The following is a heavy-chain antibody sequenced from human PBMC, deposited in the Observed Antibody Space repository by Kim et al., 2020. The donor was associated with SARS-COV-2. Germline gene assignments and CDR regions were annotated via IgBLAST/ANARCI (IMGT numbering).Heavy chain of an antibody. J-gene: IGHJ6*02. Sequence: SETLSLTCAVYGGSFSGYYWSWIRQPPGKGLEWIGEINHSGSTNYNPSLKSRVTISVDTSKNQFSLKLSSVTAADTAVYYCARITMVRRRYYYGMDVWGQGTTVTVSS. CDR1: GGSFSGYY. V-gene: IGHV4-34*01. CDR3: ARITMVRRRYYYGMDV. D-gene: IGHD3-10*01. CDR2: INHSGST.